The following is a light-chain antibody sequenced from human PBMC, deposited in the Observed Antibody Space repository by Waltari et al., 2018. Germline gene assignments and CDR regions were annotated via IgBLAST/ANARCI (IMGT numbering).Light chain of an antibody. Sequence: QSVLTQPPSVSGAPGQRVTIACTGSGPNIGAGCDVHWYQQVPRAAPKLLIYGSSSRPLGVPDRFFGSTSGTSASLAIIGLQAEDEADYYCQSYDITLRVVFGGGTKLTVL. CDR2: GSS. V-gene: IGLV1-40*01. CDR1: GPNIGAGCD. J-gene: IGLJ3*02. CDR3: QSYDITLRVV.